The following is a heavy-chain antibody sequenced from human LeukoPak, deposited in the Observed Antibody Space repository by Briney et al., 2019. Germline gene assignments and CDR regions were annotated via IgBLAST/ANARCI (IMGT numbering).Heavy chain of an antibody. CDR3: ARGPPYYDFWSGYSPVFDY. V-gene: IGHV4-31*03. J-gene: IGHJ4*02. CDR1: GGSISSGGYY. D-gene: IGHD3-3*01. CDR2: IYYSGST. Sequence: SETLSLTCTVSGGSISSGGYYWSWIRQHPGKGLEWIGYIYYSGSTYYNPSLKSRVTISVDTSKNQFSLKLSSVTAADTAVYYCARGPPYYDFWSGYSPVFDYWGQEPLVTVSS.